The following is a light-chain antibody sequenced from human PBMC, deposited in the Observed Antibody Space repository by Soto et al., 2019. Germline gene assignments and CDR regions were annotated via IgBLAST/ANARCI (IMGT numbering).Light chain of an antibody. V-gene: IGKV1-5*03. Sequence: DIQMTQSPSTLSASVGDRVAITCRASQTIISWLAWYQQKPGKAPKLLIYKASTLKSGVPSRFSGSGSGTEFTLTISRLEPEDFAVYYCQQYGNSPQTFGQGTKVDIK. J-gene: IGKJ1*01. CDR2: KAS. CDR3: QQYGNSPQT. CDR1: QTIISW.